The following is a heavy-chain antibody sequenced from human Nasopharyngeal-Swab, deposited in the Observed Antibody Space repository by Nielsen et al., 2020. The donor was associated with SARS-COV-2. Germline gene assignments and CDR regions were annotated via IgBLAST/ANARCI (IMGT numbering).Heavy chain of an antibody. CDR1: GGSISSGGYY. Sequence: SETLSLTCTVSGGSISSGGYYWSWIRQHPGKGLEWIGYIYYSGSTYYNPSLKSRVTISVDTSKNQFSLKLSSVTAADTAVYYCGGGYYDSLTVGWGQGTLVTVSS. D-gene: IGHD3-22*01. CDR2: IYYSGST. V-gene: IGHV4-31*03. CDR3: GGGYYDSLTVG. J-gene: IGHJ1*01.